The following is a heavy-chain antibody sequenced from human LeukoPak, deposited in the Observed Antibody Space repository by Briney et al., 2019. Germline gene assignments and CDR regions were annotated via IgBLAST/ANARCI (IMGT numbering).Heavy chain of an antibody. V-gene: IGHV6-1*01. CDR2: TYYMSKWYN. Sequence: SETLSLTCAISGDSVSSNSAAWTWIRQSPSRGLVWLGRTYYMSKWYNDYAVSVKSRITINPDTSKNQFSLQLNSVTPEDTAVYYCARAPGQWLAYFDYWGQGTLVTVSS. CDR1: GDSVSSNSAA. D-gene: IGHD6-19*01. CDR3: ARAPGQWLAYFDY. J-gene: IGHJ4*02.